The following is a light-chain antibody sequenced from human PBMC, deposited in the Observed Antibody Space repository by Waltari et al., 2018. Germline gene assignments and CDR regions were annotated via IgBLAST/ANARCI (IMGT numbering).Light chain of an antibody. CDR2: DAS. CDR1: QRVSSY. J-gene: IGKJ3*01. V-gene: IGKV3-11*01. CDR3: QQRSNWPPRIT. Sequence: IVLTQSPATLSLSPGERATLSCRASQRVSSYLAWYQQKPGQAPRLLIYDASNRATGIPARFSGSGSGTDFTLTISSLEPEDFAVYYCQQRSNWPPRITFGPGTKVDIK.